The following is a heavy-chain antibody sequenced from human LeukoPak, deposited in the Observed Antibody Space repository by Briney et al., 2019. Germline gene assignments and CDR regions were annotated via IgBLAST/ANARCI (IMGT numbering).Heavy chain of an antibody. CDR3: TRQGVYYSDSSAYYY. J-gene: IGHJ4*02. D-gene: IGHD3-22*01. CDR1: GYRCTNYW. V-gene: IGHV5-51*01. CDR2: IYPGASGT. Sequence: GESLKFSCKCSGYRCTNYWIAWVRQIRGKGLELMGSIYPGASGTRYRPSLQAQVTISADKSITTAYLQWNSLKASDTDKYYCTRQGVYYSDSSAYYYWGQGTLVTVSS.